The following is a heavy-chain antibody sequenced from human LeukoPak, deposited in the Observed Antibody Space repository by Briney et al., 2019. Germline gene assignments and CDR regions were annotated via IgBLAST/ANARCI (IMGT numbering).Heavy chain of an antibody. CDR1: GSSINYYY. V-gene: IGHV4-4*09. J-gene: IGHJ6*03. D-gene: IGHD6-6*01. CDR3: ARCEYSSWSDYYYYMDV. Sequence: PSETLSLTCTVSGSSINYYYWSWIRQPPGKGLEWIGHIYHSGSTNYNPSLKCRVTISVDTSKNQFSLKLSSVTAADTAVYYCARCEYSSWSDYYYYMDVWGKGTTVTVSS. CDR2: IYHSGST.